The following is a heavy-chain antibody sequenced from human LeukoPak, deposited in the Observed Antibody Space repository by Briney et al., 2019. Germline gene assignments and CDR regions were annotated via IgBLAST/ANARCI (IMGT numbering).Heavy chain of an antibody. CDR3: ARGNNYDSRRVFYFDY. CDR2: ISSSGSTI. CDR1: GFTFSDYY. V-gene: IGHV3-11*01. D-gene: IGHD3-22*01. Sequence: PGGSLRLSCAASGFTFSDYYMSWIRQAPGKGLEWVSYISSSGSTIYYADSVKGRFTISRDNAKNSLYLQMNSLRAEDTAVYYCARGNNYDSRRVFYFDYWGQGTLVTVSS. J-gene: IGHJ4*02.